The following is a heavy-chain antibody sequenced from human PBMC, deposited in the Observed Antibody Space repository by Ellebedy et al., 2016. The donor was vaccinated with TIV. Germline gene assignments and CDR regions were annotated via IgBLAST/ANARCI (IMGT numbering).Heavy chain of an antibody. D-gene: IGHD3-10*01. Sequence: ASVKVSXXASGYTFTSYYMHWVRQAPGQGLEWMGIINPSGGSTSYAQKFQGRVTMTRDTSTSTVYMELSSLRSEDTAVYYCARGGPYGSGSYYKGWFDPWGQGTLVTVSS. J-gene: IGHJ5*02. V-gene: IGHV1-46*01. CDR3: ARGGPYGSGSYYKGWFDP. CDR2: INPSGGST. CDR1: GYTFTSYY.